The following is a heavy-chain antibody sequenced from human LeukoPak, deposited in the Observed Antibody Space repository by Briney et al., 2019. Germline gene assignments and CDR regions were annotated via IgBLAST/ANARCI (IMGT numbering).Heavy chain of an antibody. V-gene: IGHV4-39*02. Sequence: SETLSLTCTVSGGSISSSPYYWGWLRQPPGKGLEWIVAISNTGFTYYTPSLSSRVTIFADTSKNHFSLNLRSVTAADTALYYCASAPRQASIGGLDYWGQGTLVTVSS. CDR1: GGSISSSPYY. J-gene: IGHJ4*02. CDR3: ASAPRQASIGGLDY. D-gene: IGHD3-16*01. CDR2: ISNTGFT.